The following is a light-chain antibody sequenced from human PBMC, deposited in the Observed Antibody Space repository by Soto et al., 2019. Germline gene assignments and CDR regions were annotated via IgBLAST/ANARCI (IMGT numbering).Light chain of an antibody. CDR1: SSDVGGFDH. Sequence: QSALTQPASVSGSPGQSITISCTGASSDVGGFDHVSWYQQHPGKVPRLLIYDVSSRPSGVSERFSGSKSGNTASLTISGLQAEDEADYYCNPFTTTNTYVFGTGTKVTVL. J-gene: IGLJ1*01. V-gene: IGLV2-14*03. CDR3: NPFTTTNTYV. CDR2: DVS.